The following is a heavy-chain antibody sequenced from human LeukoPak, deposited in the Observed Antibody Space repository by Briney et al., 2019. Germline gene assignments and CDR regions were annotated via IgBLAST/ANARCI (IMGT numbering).Heavy chain of an antibody. CDR3: ARGYYGPPYY. J-gene: IGHJ4*02. CDR1: GGSFSGYY. D-gene: IGHD3-10*01. CDR2: INHSGST. Sequence: SETLSLTCAVYGGSFSGYYWSWIRQPPGKGLEWIGEINHSGSTNYNPSLKSRVTISVDTSKNQFSLKLSSVTAADTAVYYCARGYYGPPYYWGQGTLVAVSS. V-gene: IGHV4-34*01.